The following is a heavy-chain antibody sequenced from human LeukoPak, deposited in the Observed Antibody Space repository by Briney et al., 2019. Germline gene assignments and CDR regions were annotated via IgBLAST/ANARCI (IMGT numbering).Heavy chain of an antibody. CDR1: GFTFSSYW. CDR2: INSDGSST. V-gene: IGHV3-74*01. J-gene: IGHJ4*02. D-gene: IGHD6-13*01. CDR3: AKVQIAAPGKREDY. Sequence: PGGSLRLSCAASGFTFSSYWMHWVRQAPGKGLVWVSRINSDGSSTSYADSVKGRFTISRDNAKNTLYLQMNSLRAEDTAVYYCAKVQIAAPGKREDYWGQGTLVTVSS.